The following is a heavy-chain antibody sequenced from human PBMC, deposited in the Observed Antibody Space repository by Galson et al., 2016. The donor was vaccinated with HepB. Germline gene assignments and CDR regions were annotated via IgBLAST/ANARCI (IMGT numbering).Heavy chain of an antibody. Sequence: SLRLSCAASGFTFSGYGVHWVRQAPGKGLEWVAADSMDGRRKFYADSVKGRFTISRDNSNNILFLQMSSLRADDTAVYFCAKRHEYCPPVGCSVDYWGQGTLVSVSS. CDR2: DSMDGRRK. CDR3: AKRHEYCPPVGCSVDY. D-gene: IGHD2/OR15-2a*01. V-gene: IGHV3-30*18. J-gene: IGHJ4*02. CDR1: GFTFSGYG.